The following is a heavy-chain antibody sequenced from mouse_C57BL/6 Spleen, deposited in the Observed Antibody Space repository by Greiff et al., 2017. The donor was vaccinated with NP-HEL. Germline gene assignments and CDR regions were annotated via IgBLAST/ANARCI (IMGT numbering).Heavy chain of an antibody. CDR1: GYTFTDYE. CDR2: IDPETGGT. CDR3: TREGNDYDIGNY. V-gene: IGHV1-15*01. D-gene: IGHD2-4*01. J-gene: IGHJ2*01. Sequence: QVQLQQSGAELVRPGASVTLSCKASGYTFTDYEMHWVKQTPVHGLEWIGAIDPETGGTAYNQKFKGKAILTADKSSSTAYMELRSLTSEDSAVYYCTREGNDYDIGNYWGQGTTLTVSS.